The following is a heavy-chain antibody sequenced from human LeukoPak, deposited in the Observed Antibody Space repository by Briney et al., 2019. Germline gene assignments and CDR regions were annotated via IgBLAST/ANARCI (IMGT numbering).Heavy chain of an antibody. CDR1: GGTFSSYA. CDR2: IIPIFGTA. D-gene: IGHD3-10*01. V-gene: IGHV1-69*13. CDR3: ARVGVFYGSGSYSEYDNWFDP. Sequence: SVKVSCKASGGTFSSYAINWVRQAPGQGLKWMGGIIPIFGTANYAQKFQGRVTITADESTSTAYMELSSLRSEDTAVYYCARVGVFYGSGSYSEYDNWFDPWGQGTLVTVSS. J-gene: IGHJ5*02.